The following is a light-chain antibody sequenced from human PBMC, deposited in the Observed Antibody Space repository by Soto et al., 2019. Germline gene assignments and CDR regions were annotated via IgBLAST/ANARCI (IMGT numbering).Light chain of an antibody. CDR1: QSISSY. V-gene: IGKV1-39*01. Sequence: DIQMTQSPSSLSASVGDRVTITCRASQSISSYLNWYQQKPGKAPKLLIYAASSLQSGVPSRFSGSGYGTEFTLTISSLQPDDFATYYCQQYNTYSSLTFGGGTKV. J-gene: IGKJ4*01. CDR3: QQYNTYSSLT. CDR2: AAS.